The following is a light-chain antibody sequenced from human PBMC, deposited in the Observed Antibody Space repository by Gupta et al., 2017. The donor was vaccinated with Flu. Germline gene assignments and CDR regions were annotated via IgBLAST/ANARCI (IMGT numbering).Light chain of an antibody. CDR2: GAS. V-gene: IGKV3-15*01. Sequence: PATLSVSPGESAALSCRASQSISNNLVWYQQKPGQAPRCLIYGASTRATGIPARFSGSGSGTEFTLTISNLQSEDFAVYYCQQYHNWPRTFGQGTRVEI. J-gene: IGKJ1*01. CDR3: QQYHNWPRT. CDR1: QSISNN.